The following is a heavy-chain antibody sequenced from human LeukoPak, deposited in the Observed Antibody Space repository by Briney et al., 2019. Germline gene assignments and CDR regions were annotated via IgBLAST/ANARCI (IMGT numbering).Heavy chain of an antibody. CDR1: GGSISSYY. V-gene: IGHV4-4*07. CDR2: IYTSGST. D-gene: IGHD6-19*01. CDR3: ARDLPYSSGWYGYYCYYYGMDV. Sequence: PSETLSLTCTVSGGSISSYYWSWIRQPAGKGLEWIGRIYTSGSTNYNPSLKSRVTMSVDTSKNQFSLKLSSVTAADTAVYYCARDLPYSSGWYGYYCYYYGMDVWGQGTTVTVSS. J-gene: IGHJ6*02.